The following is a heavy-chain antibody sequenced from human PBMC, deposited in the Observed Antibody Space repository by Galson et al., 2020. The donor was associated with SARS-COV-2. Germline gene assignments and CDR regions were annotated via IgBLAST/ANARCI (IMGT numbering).Heavy chain of an antibody. D-gene: IGHD3-10*01. J-gene: IGHJ4*02. Sequence: GESLKISCAASGFTFSSYTMNWVRQAPGKGLEWVSSISSSSRYIYYADSVKGRFTISRDNAKNSLYLQMSSLRAQDTAVFYCARVVHSSYYFDCWGQGTLVTVSA. V-gene: IGHV3-21*01. CDR1: GFTFSSYT. CDR2: ISSSSRYI. CDR3: ARVVHSSYYFDC.